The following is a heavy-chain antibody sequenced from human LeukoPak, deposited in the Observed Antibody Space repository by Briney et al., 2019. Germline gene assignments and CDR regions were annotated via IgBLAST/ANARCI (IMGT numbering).Heavy chain of an antibody. CDR3: ARDQGQYYRYYFDY. D-gene: IGHD1-26*01. Sequence: SETLSLTCTVSGGSISSSSYYWGWIRQPPGKGLEWIGSIYYSGSTYYNPSLKSRVTISVDTSKNQFSLKLSSVTAADTAVYYCARDQGQYYRYYFDYWGQGTLVTVSS. CDR2: IYYSGST. CDR1: GGSISSSSYY. V-gene: IGHV4-39*07. J-gene: IGHJ4*02.